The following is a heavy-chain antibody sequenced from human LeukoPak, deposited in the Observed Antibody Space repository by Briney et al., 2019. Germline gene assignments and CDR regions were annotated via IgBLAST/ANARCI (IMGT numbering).Heavy chain of an antibody. V-gene: IGHV4-59*01. D-gene: IGHD2-2*01. CDR1: GGSISSYY. CDR2: IYYSGST. Sequence: SETLSLTCTVSGGSISSYYWSWIRQPPGKGLEWIGYIYYSGSTNYNPSLKSRVTISVDTSKNQFSPKLSSVTAADTAVYYCARGCSSTSCWVDYWGQGTLVTVSS. J-gene: IGHJ4*02. CDR3: ARGCSSTSCWVDY.